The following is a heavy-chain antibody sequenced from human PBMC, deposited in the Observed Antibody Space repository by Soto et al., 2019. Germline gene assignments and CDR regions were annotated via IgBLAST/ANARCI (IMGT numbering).Heavy chain of an antibody. D-gene: IGHD3-16*01. CDR2: IKSDGSST. CDR1: GFSFDNYA. CDR3: AQLGLMTFSHKHYFNH. J-gene: IGHJ4*02. V-gene: IGHV3-23*01. Sequence: GGSLRLSCVASGFSFDNYAMSWVRRAPGKGLEWVSAIKSDGSSTYYAASVKDRFIISRDNSKNTLYLQLNSLRAEDTAVYYCAQLGLMTFSHKHYFNHWGRGTLVTVSS.